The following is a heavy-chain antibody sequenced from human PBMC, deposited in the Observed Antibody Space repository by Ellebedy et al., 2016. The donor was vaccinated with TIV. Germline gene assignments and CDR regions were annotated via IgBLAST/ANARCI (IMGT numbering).Heavy chain of an antibody. CDR1: SGSFSGYY. Sequence: SETLSLXXAVYSGSFSGYYWTWIRQTPGKGLEWMGEINLSRSTNYNPSLSSRVTISLNSSNSQYSLRLSALTAADTAIYFCARHSLVRGITAWGQGTLVTVSS. CDR3: ARHSLVRGITA. CDR2: INLSRST. D-gene: IGHD3-10*01. J-gene: IGHJ5*02. V-gene: IGHV4-34*01.